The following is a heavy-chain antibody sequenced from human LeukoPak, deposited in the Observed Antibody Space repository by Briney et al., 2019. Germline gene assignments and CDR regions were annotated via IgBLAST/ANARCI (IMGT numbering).Heavy chain of an antibody. Sequence: GSLRLSCAASGFTFSDYYMSWIRQAPGMGLEWVSYISSSGSTIYYADSVKGRFTISRDNAKNSLYLQMNSLRAEDTAVYYCTSSSWYGADYWGQGTLVTVSS. CDR3: TSSSWYGADY. J-gene: IGHJ4*02. CDR1: GFTFSDYY. CDR2: ISSSGSTI. D-gene: IGHD6-13*01. V-gene: IGHV3-11*01.